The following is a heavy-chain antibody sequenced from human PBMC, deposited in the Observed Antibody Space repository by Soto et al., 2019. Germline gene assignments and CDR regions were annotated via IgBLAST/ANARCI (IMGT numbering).Heavy chain of an antibody. CDR3: ARHTPAISISDH. D-gene: IGHD2-15*01. CDR1: GGSISSSSYY. CDR2: IYYSGST. V-gene: IGHV4-39*01. Sequence: QLQLQESGPGLVKPSETLSLTCTVSGGSISSSSYYWGWIRQPPGKGLEWIGSIYYSGSTYYNPSLKGRVTISVDTSKNQFSLKLSSLTAADTAVYYCARHTPAISISDHWGQGTLVTVSS. J-gene: IGHJ4*02.